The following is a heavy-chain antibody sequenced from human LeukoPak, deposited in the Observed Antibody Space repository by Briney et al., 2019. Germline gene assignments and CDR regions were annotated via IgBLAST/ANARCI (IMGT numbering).Heavy chain of an antibody. CDR3: ARQATGGGLGWFDP. CDR1: GYSISSGYY. D-gene: IGHD2-8*02. J-gene: IGHJ5*02. V-gene: IGHV4-38-2*01. CDR2: IYHSGST. Sequence: TASETLSLTCAVSGYSISSGYYWGWIRQPPGKGLEWIGSIYHSGSTYYNPSLKSRVTISVDTSKNQFSLKLSSVTAADTAVYYCARQATGGGLGWFDPWGQGTLVTVSS.